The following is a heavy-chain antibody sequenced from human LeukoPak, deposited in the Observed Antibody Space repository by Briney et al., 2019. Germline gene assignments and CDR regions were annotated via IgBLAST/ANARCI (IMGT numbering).Heavy chain of an antibody. J-gene: IGHJ3*01. D-gene: IGHD6-19*01. V-gene: IGHV4-59*08. CDR3: ARRGQWLVPDT. CDR1: GGSIYSHY. Sequence: SETLSLTCSVSGGSIYSHYWSWIRQPPGQGLEWIGYIYYSGTTYYNPSLKSRVTISVDTSKNQFSLKLSSVTAAVTAVYYCARRGQWLVPDTWGQGTMVTVSS. CDR2: IYYSGTT.